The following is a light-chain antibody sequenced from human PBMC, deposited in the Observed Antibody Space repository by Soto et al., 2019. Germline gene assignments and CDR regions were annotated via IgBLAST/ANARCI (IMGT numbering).Light chain of an antibody. CDR3: QQYDNSPLT. CDR2: DAS. J-gene: IGKJ4*01. CDR1: QSVSSN. V-gene: IGKV3-15*01. Sequence: EIVMTQSPATLSVSPGERATLSYRASQSVSSNLAWYQQKPGQAPRLLIYDASTRATGVPARFSGSGSGTDFTLTISRLEPEDFAMYYCQQYDNSPLTFGGGTKVDIK.